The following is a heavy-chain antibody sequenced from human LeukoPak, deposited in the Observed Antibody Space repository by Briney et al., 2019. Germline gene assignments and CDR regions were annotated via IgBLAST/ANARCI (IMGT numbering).Heavy chain of an antibody. CDR2: IKQDGSEK. CDR3: ARPYGDYLYYFDY. Sequence: GGSLRLSCAASGFIFSSYWMSWVRQAPGKGLEWVANIKQDGSEKYYVDSVKGRFTISRDNAKNSLYLQMNSLRAEDTAVYYCARPYGDYLYYFDYWGQGTLVTVSS. CDR1: GFIFSSYW. V-gene: IGHV3-7*01. D-gene: IGHD4-17*01. J-gene: IGHJ4*02.